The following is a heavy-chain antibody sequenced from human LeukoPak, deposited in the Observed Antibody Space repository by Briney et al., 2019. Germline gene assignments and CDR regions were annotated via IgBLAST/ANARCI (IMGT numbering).Heavy chain of an antibody. V-gene: IGHV3-9*01. CDR3: AGMGAADAFDI. CDR1: GFTFDDYA. Sequence: GGSLRLSCAASGFTFDDYAMHWVRQAPGKGLEWVSGISWNSGSIGYADSVKGRFTISRDNAKNTLYVQMNSLRAEDTAVYYCAGMGAADAFDIWGQGTMVTVSS. CDR2: ISWNSGSI. D-gene: IGHD1-26*01. J-gene: IGHJ3*02.